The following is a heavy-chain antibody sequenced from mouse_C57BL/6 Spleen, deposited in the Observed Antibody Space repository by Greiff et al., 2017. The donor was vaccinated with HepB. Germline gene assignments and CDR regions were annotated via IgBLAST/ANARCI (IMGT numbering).Heavy chain of an antibody. CDR3: APYGSSYDY. CDR2: IDPSDSYT. J-gene: IGHJ2*01. Sequence: QVQLQQPGAELVKPGASVKLSCKASGYTFTSYWMQWVKQRPGQGLAWIGEIDPSDSYTNYNQKFKGKATLTVDTSSSTAYMQLSSLTSEDSAVYYCAPYGSSYDYWGQGTTLTVSS. V-gene: IGHV1-50*01. D-gene: IGHD1-1*01. CDR1: GYTFTSYW.